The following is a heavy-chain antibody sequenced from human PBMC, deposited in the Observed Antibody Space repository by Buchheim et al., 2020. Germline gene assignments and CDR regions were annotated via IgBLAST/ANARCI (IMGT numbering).Heavy chain of an antibody. CDR1: GGSFSGYY. CDR3: AREIDYYDSSGYYYARGVVDY. Sequence: QVQLQQWGAGLLKPSETLSLTCAVYGGSFSGYYWSWIRQPPGKGLEWIGEINHSGSTNYNPALKSRVTISVDTSTNQFSLKLSSVTAADTAVYYCAREIDYYDSSGYYYARGVVDYWGQGTL. D-gene: IGHD3-22*01. V-gene: IGHV4-34*01. J-gene: IGHJ4*02. CDR2: INHSGST.